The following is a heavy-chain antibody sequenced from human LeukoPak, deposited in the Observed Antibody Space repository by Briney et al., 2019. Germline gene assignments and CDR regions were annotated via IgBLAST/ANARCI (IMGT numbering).Heavy chain of an antibody. CDR3: ASRDGWSGSYHGFDP. D-gene: IGHD1-26*01. J-gene: IGHJ5*02. CDR1: GGSFSGYY. V-gene: IGHV4-34*01. Sequence: PSETLSLTCTVYGGSFSGYYWSWIRQPPGKGLEWIGEINHSGSTNYNPSLKSRVTISVDTSKNQFSLKLSSVTAADTAVYYCASRDGWSGSYHGFDPWGQGTLVTVSS. CDR2: INHSGST.